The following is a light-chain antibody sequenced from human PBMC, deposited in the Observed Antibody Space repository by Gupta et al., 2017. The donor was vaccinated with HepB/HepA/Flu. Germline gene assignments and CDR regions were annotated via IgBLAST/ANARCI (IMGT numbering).Light chain of an antibody. CDR1: QSLLHSNGYNY. V-gene: IGKV2-28*01. CDR2: LGS. CDR3: RQGLQTSLT. Sequence: DIVMTQSPLSLPVTPGEPASISCKSSQSLLHSNGYNYLDWYLQKPGQSPQLLIYLGSNRASGVPDRFSGSGSGTDFTLKISRVEAEDVGVYYCRQGLQTSLTFGPGTKVDI. J-gene: IGKJ3*01.